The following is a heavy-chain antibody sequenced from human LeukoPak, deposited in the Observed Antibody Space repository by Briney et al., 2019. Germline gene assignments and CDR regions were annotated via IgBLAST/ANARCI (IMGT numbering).Heavy chain of an antibody. J-gene: IGHJ4*02. CDR3: ARREGYNRLYFDY. D-gene: IGHD5-24*01. CDR1: GGSISTNSYF. V-gene: IGHV4-39*01. CDR2: INYSGSS. Sequence: SETLSLTCTVSGGSISTNSYFWGWIRQPPGKGLEWIGNINYSGSSYFNPSLKSRVTISLDSSKNQFSLKVTSVTAADTAVYFCARREGYNRLYFDYWGQGTLVTVSS.